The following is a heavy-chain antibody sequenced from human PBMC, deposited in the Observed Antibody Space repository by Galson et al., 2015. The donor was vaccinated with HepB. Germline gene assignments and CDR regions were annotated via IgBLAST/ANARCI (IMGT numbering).Heavy chain of an antibody. CDR3: ARDRAYAMDV. CDR2: VNGDGSET. V-gene: IGHV3-74*01. Sequence: SLRLSCAASGLTLRNYWIHWVRQVPGKGLVWVSRVNGDGSETTYADSVKGRFTISRDDAKNTVYLQMRSLRVEDTALYFCARDRAYAMDVWGQGTTVAVSS. J-gene: IGHJ6*02. CDR1: GLTLRNYW.